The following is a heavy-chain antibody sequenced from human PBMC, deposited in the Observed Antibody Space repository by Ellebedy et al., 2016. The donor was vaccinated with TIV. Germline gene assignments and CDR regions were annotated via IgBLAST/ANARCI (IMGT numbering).Heavy chain of an antibody. CDR2: VNHNGEIT. CDR1: GGSLKSKY. V-gene: IGHV4-34*01. J-gene: IGHJ5*02. CDR3: ARSQNYFDP. Sequence: MPSETLSLTCAVYGGSLKSKYWTWIRQPPGKGLEWIGEVNHNGEITNYNPSLKIPFTISLDTSKNQIFLTLSSVTAADTAVYYCARSQNYFDPWGQGTLVTVSS. D-gene: IGHD1-7*01.